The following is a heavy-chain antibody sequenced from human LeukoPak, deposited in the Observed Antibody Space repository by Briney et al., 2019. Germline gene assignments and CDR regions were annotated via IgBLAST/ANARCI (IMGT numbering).Heavy chain of an antibody. CDR2: INHSGST. J-gene: IGHJ4*02. CDR1: GGSFSGYY. D-gene: IGHD3-22*01. V-gene: IGHV4-34*01. CDR3: ARGNRYNHYYDSSGYRP. Sequence: SETLSLTCAVYGGSFSGYYWSWICQPPGKGLEWIGEINHSGSTNYNPSLKSRVTISVDTSKNQFSLKLSSVTAADTAVYYCARGNRYNHYYDSSGYRPWGQGTLVTVSS.